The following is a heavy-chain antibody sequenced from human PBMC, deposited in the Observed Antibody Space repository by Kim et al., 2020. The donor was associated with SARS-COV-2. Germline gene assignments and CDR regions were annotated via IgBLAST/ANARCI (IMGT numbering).Heavy chain of an antibody. Sequence: GGSLRLSCAASGITFSSYNMNWVRQAPGKGLEWVSSISSSSSHKYYADSVKGRFTISRDNAKSSLYLQMNSLRAEDTAVYYCARDPPDYDSSAYYIDNWFDPWGQGTLVTVSA. V-gene: IGHV3-21*06. CDR3: ARDPPDYDSSAYYIDNWFDP. CDR2: ISSSSSHK. CDR1: GITFSSYN. J-gene: IGHJ5*02. D-gene: IGHD3-22*01.